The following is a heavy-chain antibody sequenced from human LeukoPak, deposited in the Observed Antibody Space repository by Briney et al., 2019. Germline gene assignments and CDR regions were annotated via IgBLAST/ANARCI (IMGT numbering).Heavy chain of an antibody. J-gene: IGHJ4*02. D-gene: IGHD1-1*01. V-gene: IGHV1-18*01. CDR2: IRVYNGHT. Sequence: GASAKVSCKTSGYTFTTYDISWVRQAPGQGLEWMGRIRVYNGHTNYAQSLQGRVTMTTDTSTGTAYMEVTSLRSDDTAVYYCARVVNNFYFFDFWGQGTLVTVSS. CDR3: ARVVNNFYFFDF. CDR1: GYTFTTYD.